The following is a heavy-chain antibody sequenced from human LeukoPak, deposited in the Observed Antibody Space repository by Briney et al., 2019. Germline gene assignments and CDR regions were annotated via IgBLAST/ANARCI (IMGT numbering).Heavy chain of an antibody. J-gene: IGHJ4*02. CDR1: GFTFSSYG. Sequence: SGGSLRLSCAASGFTFSSYGMRWVRQAPGKGLEWVAVIWYDGSNKYYADSVKGRFTISRDNSKNTLYLQMNSLRAEDTAVYYCAKGRGATSTTLYCFDYWGQGTLVTVSS. V-gene: IGHV3-33*06. CDR3: AKGRGATSTTLYCFDY. CDR2: IWYDGSNK. D-gene: IGHD1-26*01.